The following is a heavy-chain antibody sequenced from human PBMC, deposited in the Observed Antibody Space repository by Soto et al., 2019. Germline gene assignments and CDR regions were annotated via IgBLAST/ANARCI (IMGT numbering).Heavy chain of an antibody. CDR1: GFSLSTSGVG. Sequence: QITLKESGPTLVEPTQTLTLTCTFSGFSLSTSGVGVGWIRQPPGKALEWLAFIYWDYDKRYSPSLKSRVTITKDTAKNQVVLTMTNMDPVDTATYYCAHRQAFNSDWNGGWFVPWGQGTLVTVSS. D-gene: IGHD6-19*01. CDR3: AHRQAFNSDWNGGWFVP. V-gene: IGHV2-5*02. J-gene: IGHJ5*02. CDR2: IYWDYDK.